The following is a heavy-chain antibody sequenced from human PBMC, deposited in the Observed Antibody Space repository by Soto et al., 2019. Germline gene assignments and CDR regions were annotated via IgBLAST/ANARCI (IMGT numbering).Heavy chain of an antibody. CDR2: ISYDGSNK. J-gene: IGHJ4*02. V-gene: IGHV3-30*18. CDR1: GFTFSSYG. CDR3: AKDFSGSMVRGEALGY. D-gene: IGHD3-10*01. Sequence: GGSLRLSCAASGFTFSSYGMHWVRQAPGKGLEWVAVISYDGSNKYYADSVKGRFTISRDNSKNTLYLQMNSLRAEDTAVYYCAKDFSGSMVRGEALGYWGQGTLVTVSS.